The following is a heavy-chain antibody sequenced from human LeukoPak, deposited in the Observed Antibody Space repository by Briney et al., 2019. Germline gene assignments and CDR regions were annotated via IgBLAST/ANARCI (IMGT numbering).Heavy chain of an antibody. D-gene: IGHD2-2*01. Sequence: SDPLSLPCTVSGGSLCSYHWSWLPQPAGKGREWIGRIYTSGSTNYSPSLKSRVTMSVDTSKNHFSLKLSSVTAADTAVYYCAREVPATAILDYWGQGTLVTVSS. CDR1: GGSLCSYH. CDR3: AREVPATAILDY. J-gene: IGHJ4*02. V-gene: IGHV4-4*07. CDR2: IYTSGST.